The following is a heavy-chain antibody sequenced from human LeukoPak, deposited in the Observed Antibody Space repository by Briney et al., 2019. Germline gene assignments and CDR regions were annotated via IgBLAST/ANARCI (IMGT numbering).Heavy chain of an antibody. CDR3: ARGGVLRYFDGTHVPYYYYGMDV. D-gene: IGHD3-9*01. J-gene: IGHJ6*02. Sequence: APVKVSCKASGGTFSSYTISWVRQAPGQGLEWMGRIIPILGIANYAQKFQGRVTITADKSTSTAYMELSSLRSEDTAVYYCARGGVLRYFDGTHVPYYYYGMDVWGQGTTVTVSS. V-gene: IGHV1-69*02. CDR1: GGTFSSYT. CDR2: IIPILGIA.